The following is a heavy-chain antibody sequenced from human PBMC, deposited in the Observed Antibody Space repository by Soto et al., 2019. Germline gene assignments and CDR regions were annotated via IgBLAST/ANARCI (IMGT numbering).Heavy chain of an antibody. Sequence: PGGSLRLSCTASGFTFSDYAMSWVRQPPGKGPEWVSVISAGGSTYYADSVKGRFTVSRANSKNTLYLQMNSLRAEDTAVYYCANVPIWCSSTSCCTEGFDYWGQGTLVTVSS. J-gene: IGHJ4*02. V-gene: IGHV3-23*01. CDR1: GFTFSDYA. CDR2: ISAGGST. CDR3: ANVPIWCSSTSCCTEGFDY. D-gene: IGHD2-2*02.